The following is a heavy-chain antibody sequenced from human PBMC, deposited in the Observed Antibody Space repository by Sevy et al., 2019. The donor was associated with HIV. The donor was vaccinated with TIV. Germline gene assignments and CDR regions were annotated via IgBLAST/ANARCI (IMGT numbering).Heavy chain of an antibody. CDR2: IKQDGSVK. Sequence: AGSLRLSCAASGFTLNNYWMNWVRQAPGKELEWVANIKQDGSVKYYVDSVKGRFTISRDNARNLVFLQMNSLRVEDTALYYCVRAIAADGSFWGQGTLVTVSS. CDR1: GFTLNNYW. D-gene: IGHD6-13*01. CDR3: VRAIAADGSF. J-gene: IGHJ4*02. V-gene: IGHV3-7*01.